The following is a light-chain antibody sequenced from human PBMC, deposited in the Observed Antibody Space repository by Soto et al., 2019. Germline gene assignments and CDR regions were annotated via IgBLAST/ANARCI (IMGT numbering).Light chain of an antibody. CDR2: NNN. CDR3: AAWHDSLNGPV. V-gene: IGLV1-44*01. CDR1: SSNIGGNP. Sequence: QSVLTQPPSASGTPGQRVTISCSGSSSNIGGNPVNWYQQLPGTAPNLLIYNNNQRPSGVPDRFSGSKSGTSASLAISGLQSEDEADYYCAAWHDSLNGPVFGGGTKLTVL. J-gene: IGLJ3*02.